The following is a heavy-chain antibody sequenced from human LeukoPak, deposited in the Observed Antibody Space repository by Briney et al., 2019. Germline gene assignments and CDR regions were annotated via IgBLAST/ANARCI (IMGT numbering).Heavy chain of an antibody. D-gene: IGHD6-19*01. CDR3: GRHVSNGWDYHYGLDV. V-gene: IGHV4-39*01. CDR1: GGSVASTGRY. CDR2: AYYTGDI. Sequence: SETLSLTYTVSGGSVASTGRYWGWIRQPPGKGLEWIGSAYYTGDIYSPPSLKSRLTISVDTSKNQFALTLSSVTAADTAVYYCGRHVSNGWDYHYGLDVWGRGTTVTVSS. J-gene: IGHJ6*02.